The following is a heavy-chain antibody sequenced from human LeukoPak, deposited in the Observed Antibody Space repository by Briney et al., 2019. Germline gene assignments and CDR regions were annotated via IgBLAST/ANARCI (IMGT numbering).Heavy chain of an antibody. D-gene: IGHD3-10*01. V-gene: IGHV3-23*01. J-gene: IGHJ6*03. Sequence: GGSLRLSCAASGFTFSSYAMSWVRQAPGKGLEWVSAISGSGGSTYYADSVKGRFTISRDNSKNTLYLQMNSLRAEDTAVYYCAKGGVRVRYYYMDVWGKGTTVTVSS. CDR3: AKGGVRVRYYYMDV. CDR1: GFTFSSYA. CDR2: ISGSGGST.